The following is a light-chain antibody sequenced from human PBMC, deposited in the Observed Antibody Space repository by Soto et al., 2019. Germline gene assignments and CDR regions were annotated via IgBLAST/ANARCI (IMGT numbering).Light chain of an antibody. CDR3: CSYAGSYTWV. CDR2: DVS. CDR1: SSDVGGYNY. V-gene: IGLV2-11*01. Sequence: QSVLTKPRSVSGSPGQSVTISCTGTSSDVGGYNYVSWYQQHPGKAPKLMIHDVSKRPSGVPDRFSGSKSGNTASLTISGLQAEDEADYYCCSYAGSYTWVFGTGTKLTVL. J-gene: IGLJ1*01.